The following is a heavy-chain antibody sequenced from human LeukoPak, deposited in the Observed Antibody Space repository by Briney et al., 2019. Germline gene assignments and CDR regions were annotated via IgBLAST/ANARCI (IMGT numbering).Heavy chain of an antibody. J-gene: IGHJ4*02. D-gene: IGHD6-13*01. Sequence: PGGSLRLSCAASGFTFSTYGMNWVRQAPGKGLEWVSVIYSGGSTHYADSVKGRFTTSRDNSKNTLYLQMNSLRAEDTAVYYCASGLGGLIAAAGSFDYWGQGTLVTVSS. CDR1: GFTFSTYG. CDR3: ASGLGGLIAAAGSFDY. CDR2: IYSGGST. V-gene: IGHV3-66*01.